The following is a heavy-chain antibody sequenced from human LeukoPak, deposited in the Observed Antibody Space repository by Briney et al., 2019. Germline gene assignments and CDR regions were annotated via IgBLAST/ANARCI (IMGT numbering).Heavy chain of an antibody. D-gene: IGHD4-17*01. CDR1: GFTFSRYA. CDR2: ISGSGGST. Sequence: GGSLGLFCAASGFTFSRYAMSWVRQAPGKGLEWVSAISGSGGSTYYADSVKGRFTISRDNSKNTLYLQMNSLRAEDTAVYYCAKGTYGDYVDYFDYWGQGTLVTFSS. J-gene: IGHJ4*02. V-gene: IGHV3-23*01. CDR3: AKGTYGDYVDYFDY.